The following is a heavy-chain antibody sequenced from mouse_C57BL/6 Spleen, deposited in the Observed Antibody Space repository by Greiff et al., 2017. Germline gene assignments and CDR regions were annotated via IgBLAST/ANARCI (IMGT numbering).Heavy chain of an antibody. Sequence: DVKLVESGGGLVKPGGSLKLSCAASGFTFSDYGMHWVRQAPEKGLEWVAYISSGSSTIYYADTVKGRFTISRDNAKNTLFLQMTSLRSEDTAMYYCARREDGPYAMDYWGQGTSVTVSS. CDR2: ISSGSSTI. J-gene: IGHJ4*01. V-gene: IGHV5-17*01. D-gene: IGHD2-3*01. CDR3: ARREDGPYAMDY. CDR1: GFTFSDYG.